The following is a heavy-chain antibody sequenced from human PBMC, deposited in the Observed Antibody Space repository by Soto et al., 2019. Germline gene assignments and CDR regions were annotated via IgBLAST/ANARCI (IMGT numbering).Heavy chain of an antibody. D-gene: IGHD1-1*01. J-gene: IGHJ4*02. Sequence: SSETLSLTCTVSGGSISSGDYYWAWIRQPPGEGLQWIGSINYSGATYYYPSLKSRVTISVDTSKNQFSLKMYSVTATDTAVYYCARQTPLLRTGTDYWGQGRLVTVSS. CDR3: ARQTPLLRTGTDY. CDR1: GGSISSGDYY. CDR2: INYSGAT. V-gene: IGHV4-39*01.